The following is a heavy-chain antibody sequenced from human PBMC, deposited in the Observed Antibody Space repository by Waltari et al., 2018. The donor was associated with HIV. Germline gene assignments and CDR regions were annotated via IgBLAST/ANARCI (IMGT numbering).Heavy chain of an antibody. CDR1: GYTLTVLS. V-gene: IGHV1-24*01. Sequence: QVQLVQYGAEVKKPGAPVKVSCKVSGYTLTVLSMHWVRQAPGKGLEWMGGFDREDGGTIYAQKCQGGVTLTEDTSTDTADMELCNLRAEDAAVDDCATWDILSQSPGREYWGQGTLVTV. J-gene: IGHJ4*02. D-gene: IGHD1-26*01. CDR2: FDREDGGT. CDR3: ATWDILSQSPGREY.